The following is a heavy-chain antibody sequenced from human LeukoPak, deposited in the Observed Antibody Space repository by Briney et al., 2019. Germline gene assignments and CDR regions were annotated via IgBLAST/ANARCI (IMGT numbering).Heavy chain of an antibody. Sequence: GESLKISCKGSGYSFTSHWIGWVRQMPGKGLEWMGIIYPGDSDTRYSPSFQGQVTISADKSISTAYLQWSSLKASDTAMYYCARRRYCSGGSCYSDWFDPWGQGTLVTVSS. D-gene: IGHD2-15*01. V-gene: IGHV5-51*01. CDR3: ARRRYCSGGSCYSDWFDP. CDR1: GYSFTSHW. CDR2: IYPGDSDT. J-gene: IGHJ5*02.